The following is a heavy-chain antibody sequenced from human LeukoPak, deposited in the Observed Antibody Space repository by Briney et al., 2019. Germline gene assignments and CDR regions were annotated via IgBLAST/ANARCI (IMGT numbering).Heavy chain of an antibody. V-gene: IGHV3-30*18. Sequence: PGGSLRLPCAASGFTFSSYGMHWVRQGPGKGLEWVAVISYDGNHKYYADSVRGRFTISRDNSANTLYLQMNGLRVEDTAVYYCAKSHLWFGELSPGGFDYWGQGTLVTVSS. CDR2: ISYDGNHK. CDR3: AKSHLWFGELSPGGFDY. CDR1: GFTFSSYG. D-gene: IGHD3-10*01. J-gene: IGHJ4*02.